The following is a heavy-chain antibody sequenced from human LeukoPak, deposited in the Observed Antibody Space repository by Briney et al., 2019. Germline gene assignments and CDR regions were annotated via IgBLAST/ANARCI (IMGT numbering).Heavy chain of an antibody. D-gene: IGHD3-10*01. CDR2: IYYSGST. V-gene: IGHV4-30-4*08. Sequence: SETLSLTCTVSGGSISSGDYYWSWIRQPPGKGLEWIGYIYYSGSTYYNPSLKSRVTISVDTSKNQFSLKLSSVTAADTAVYYCARVEYGSGSYWIDYWGQGTLVTVSS. J-gene: IGHJ4*02. CDR1: GGSISSGDYY. CDR3: ARVEYGSGSYWIDY.